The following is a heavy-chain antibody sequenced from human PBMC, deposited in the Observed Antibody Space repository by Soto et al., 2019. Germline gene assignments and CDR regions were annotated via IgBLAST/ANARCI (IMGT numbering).Heavy chain of an antibody. CDR2: IIRLFGTA. CDR1: GGIFSSNT. J-gene: IGHJ4*02. CDR3: VSEAACVSDCDGFDS. D-gene: IGHD2-21*02. V-gene: IGHV1-69*06. Sequence: QVYLVQSGAEVKKPGSSVKISCKASGGIFSSNTINWVRQAAGQGLEWMGGIIRLFGTANYAEKFQGTVTITADKSKKTEYMELTSLSTEDTAGYYCVSEAACVSDCDGFDSWGQGTVVTVSS.